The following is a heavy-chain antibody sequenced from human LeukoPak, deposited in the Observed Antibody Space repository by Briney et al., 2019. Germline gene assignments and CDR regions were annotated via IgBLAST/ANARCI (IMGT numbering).Heavy chain of an antibody. CDR2: MRYDGSEK. V-gene: IGHV3-30*02. D-gene: IGHD2-15*01. CDR3: AGEGVVPTTHLYYYYGMDV. Sequence: GGSLRLSCAASGFVFPSTGMHWVRQAPGKGLQWVAFMRYDGSEKYYADSVKGRFTISRDNTKNSLSLQMNSLRAEDTAVYYCAGEGVVPTTHLYYYYGMDVWGQGTTVTVSS. J-gene: IGHJ6*02. CDR1: GFVFPSTG.